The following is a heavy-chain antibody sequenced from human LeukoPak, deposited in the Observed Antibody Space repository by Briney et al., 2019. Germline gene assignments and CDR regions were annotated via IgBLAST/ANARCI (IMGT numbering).Heavy chain of an antibody. V-gene: IGHV4-34*01. J-gene: IGHJ4*02. CDR3: ARGRGLRYFDPHVHFDY. D-gene: IGHD3-9*01. CDR2: INHSGST. CDR1: GGSFSGYY. Sequence: PSETLSLTCAVYGGSFSGYYWSWIRQPPGKGLEWIGEINHSGSTNYNPSLKSPVTISVDTSKNQFSLKLSSVTAADTAVYYCARGRGLRYFDPHVHFDYWGQGTLVTVSS.